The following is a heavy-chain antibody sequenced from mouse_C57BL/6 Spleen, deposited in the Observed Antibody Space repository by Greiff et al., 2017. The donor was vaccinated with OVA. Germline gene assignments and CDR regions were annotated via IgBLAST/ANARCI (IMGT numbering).Heavy chain of an antibody. CDR2: INPSNGGT. J-gene: IGHJ3*01. Sequence: QVQLQQSGTELVKPGASVKLSCKASGYTFTSYWMHWVKQRPGQGLEWIGNINPSNGGTNYNEKFKSKATLTVDKSSSTAYMQLSSLTSEDSAVYDCERLRDYEAWFAYWGQGTLVTVSA. CDR1: GYTFTSYW. V-gene: IGHV1-53*01. D-gene: IGHD2-4*01. CDR3: ERLRDYEAWFAY.